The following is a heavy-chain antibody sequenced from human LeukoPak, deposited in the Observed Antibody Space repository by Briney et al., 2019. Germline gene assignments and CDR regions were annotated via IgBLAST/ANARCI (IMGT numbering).Heavy chain of an antibody. V-gene: IGHV3-74*01. D-gene: IGHD1-26*01. Sequence: GGSLRLSCAASGFTFRTYWRRWVRQPPGKGLVWVWRINTDGSTTNYADAVTGRFTISKDNAKNRPYLQMNSLRAEDTAVYYCVRVLQDSDDWVDPWGQGTPVTVSS. J-gene: IGHJ5*02. CDR1: GFTFRTYW. CDR2: INTDGSTT. CDR3: VRVLQDSDDWVDP.